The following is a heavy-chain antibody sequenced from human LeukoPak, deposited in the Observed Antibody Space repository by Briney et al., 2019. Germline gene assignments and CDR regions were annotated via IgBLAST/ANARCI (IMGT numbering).Heavy chain of an antibody. V-gene: IGHV4-34*01. CDR3: ARLYYDILSSYYYFDY. Sequence: SETLSLTCAVYGGSFSGYYWSWIRQPPGKGLEWIGEINHSGSTNYNPPLRSRVTISVDTSKNLFSLNLTSVTAADTAVYYCARLYYDILSSYYYFDYWGQGTLVTVSS. D-gene: IGHD3-9*01. CDR1: GGSFSGYY. J-gene: IGHJ4*02. CDR2: INHSGST.